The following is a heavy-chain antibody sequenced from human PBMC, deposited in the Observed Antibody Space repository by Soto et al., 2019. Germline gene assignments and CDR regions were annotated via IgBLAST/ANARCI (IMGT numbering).Heavy chain of an antibody. CDR3: AKRPLSGYYRPFDY. CDR1: GFTFSSYS. V-gene: IGHV3-23*01. D-gene: IGHD3-10*01. CDR2: ISGSGGST. J-gene: IGHJ4*02. Sequence: PGGSLRLSCAASGFTFSSYSMNWVRQAPGKGLEWVSAISGSGGSTYYADSVKGRFTISRDNSKNTLYLQMNSLRAEDTAVYYCAKRPLSGYYRPFDYWGQGTLVTVSS.